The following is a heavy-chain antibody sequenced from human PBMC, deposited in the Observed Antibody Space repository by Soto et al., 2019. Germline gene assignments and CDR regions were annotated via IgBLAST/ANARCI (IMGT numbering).Heavy chain of an antibody. CDR1: GFTFTSSA. CDR3: ARAPTAVAPRVDY. CDR2: IVVGSGNT. J-gene: IGHJ4*02. Sequence: SVKVSCKASGFTFTSSAMQWVRQARGQRLEWIGWIVVGSGNTNYAQKFQERVTITRDMSTSTAYMELRSLRSDDTAVYYCARAPTAVAPRVDYWGQGTLVTVSS. V-gene: IGHV1-58*02. D-gene: IGHD6-19*01.